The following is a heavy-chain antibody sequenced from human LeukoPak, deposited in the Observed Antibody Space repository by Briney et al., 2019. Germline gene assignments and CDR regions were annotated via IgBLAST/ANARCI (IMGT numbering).Heavy chain of an antibody. CDR1: GGSISSSPYY. CDR2: LYYTGSS. D-gene: IGHD6-13*01. J-gene: IGHJ4*02. V-gene: IGHV4-39*01. Sequence: SETLSLTCTVSGGSISSSPYYWGWIRQPPGKGLEWIGNLYYTGSSYYNPSLKSRVTISVDTSKNQFSLKLSSVTAADTAVYYCARRGYASSWSFDYWGQGTLVTVSS. CDR3: ARRGYASSWSFDY.